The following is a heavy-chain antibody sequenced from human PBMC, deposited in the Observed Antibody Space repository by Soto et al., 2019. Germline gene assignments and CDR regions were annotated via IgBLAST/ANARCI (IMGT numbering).Heavy chain of an antibody. J-gene: IGHJ5*02. Sequence: SQSLSLTCAMSGESVATNSATWDWIRQSPSRGLEWLGRTYYRSKWFNDYAVSVKGRISINPDTSNNQFSLQLNSVTPDEDTAVYYCARDVSGLNWFDPWGQGTLVTVSS. CDR2: TYYRSKWFN. CDR3: ARDVSGLNWFDP. D-gene: IGHD5-12*01. V-gene: IGHV6-1*01. CDR1: GESVATNSAT.